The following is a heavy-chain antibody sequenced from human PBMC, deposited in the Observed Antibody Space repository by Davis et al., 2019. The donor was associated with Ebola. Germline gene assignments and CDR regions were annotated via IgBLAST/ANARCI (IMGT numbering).Heavy chain of an antibody. CDR1: GYTFTGYY. Sequence: ASVKVSCKASGYTFTGYYMHWVRQAPGQGLEWMGWINPNSGGTNYAQKFQGRVTMTRDTSISTAYMELSRLRSDDTAVYYCAREAGTTVTTWFDPWGQGTLVTVSS. D-gene: IGHD4-17*01. J-gene: IGHJ5*02. V-gene: IGHV1-2*02. CDR2: INPNSGGT. CDR3: AREAGTTVTTWFDP.